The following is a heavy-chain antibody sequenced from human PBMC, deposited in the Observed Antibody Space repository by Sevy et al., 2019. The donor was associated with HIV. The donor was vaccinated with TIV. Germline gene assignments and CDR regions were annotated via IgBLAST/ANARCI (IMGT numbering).Heavy chain of an antibody. CDR2: ISTYSGDT. J-gene: IGHJ4*02. CDR3: VRDKRESSSGSGSYGFDY. D-gene: IGHD3-10*01. CDR1: GYTFTNYA. Sequence: ASVKVSFETSGYTFTNYAIRWVRQAPGQGLEWMGWISTYSGDTNYAQNLQDRVTMTTDSSTTTANIDLRSLRSDDTALYYCVRDKRESSSGSGSYGFDYWGQGTLVTVSS. V-gene: IGHV1-18*01.